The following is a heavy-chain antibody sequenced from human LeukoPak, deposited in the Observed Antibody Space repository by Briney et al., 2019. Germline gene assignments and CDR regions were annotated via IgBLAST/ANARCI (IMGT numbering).Heavy chain of an antibody. J-gene: IGHJ4*02. D-gene: IGHD1-26*01. CDR1: GGSISSSNW. V-gene: IGHV4-4*02. CDR3: ARDGRFPPEVLPRYFDY. Sequence: SETLSLTCAVSGGSISSSNWWSWVRQPPGKGLEWIGNIYYSGSTYYNPSLKSRVTISVDTSKNQFSLKLSSVTAADTAVYYCARDGRFPPEVLPRYFDYWGQGTLVTVSS. CDR2: IYYSGST.